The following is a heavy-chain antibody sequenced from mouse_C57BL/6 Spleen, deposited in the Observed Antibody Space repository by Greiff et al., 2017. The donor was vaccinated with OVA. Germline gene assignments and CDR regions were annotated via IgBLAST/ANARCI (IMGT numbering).Heavy chain of an antibody. V-gene: IGHV1-64*01. J-gene: IGHJ2*01. CDR3: ARSSLTGRYFDY. D-gene: IGHD4-1*01. Sequence: QVQLQQPGAELVKPGASVKLSCKASGYTFTSYWMHWVKQRPGQGLEWIGMIHPNSGSTNYNEKFKSKATLTVDKSSSTAYMQLSSLTSEDAAVDYCARSSLTGRYFDYWGQGTTLTVSS. CDR2: IHPNSGST. CDR1: GYTFTSYW.